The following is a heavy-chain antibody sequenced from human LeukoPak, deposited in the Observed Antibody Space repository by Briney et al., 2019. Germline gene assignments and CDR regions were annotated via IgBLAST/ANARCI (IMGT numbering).Heavy chain of an antibody. D-gene: IGHD3-10*01. CDR3: ARGITMVRGVDY. Sequence: ASVKVSCKASGYTFTSYDINWVRQAPGQGLEWMGWMNPNSGNTVYAQKFQGRVTMTRNTSISTAYMELSSLRSEDTAVYYCARGITMVRGVDYWGQGTLVTVSS. CDR1: GYTFTSYD. J-gene: IGHJ4*02. CDR2: MNPNSGNT. V-gene: IGHV1-8*01.